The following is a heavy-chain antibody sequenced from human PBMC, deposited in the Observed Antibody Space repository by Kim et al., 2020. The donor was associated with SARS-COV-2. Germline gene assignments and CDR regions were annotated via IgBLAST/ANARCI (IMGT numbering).Heavy chain of an antibody. J-gene: IGHJ4*02. V-gene: IGHV3-30*02. Sequence: YADSVKGRFTISRDNSKNTLYLQMNSLRAEDTAVYYCAKDGPYMTRGFDYWGQGTLVTVSS. CDR3: AKDGPYMTRGFDY. D-gene: IGHD4-17*01.